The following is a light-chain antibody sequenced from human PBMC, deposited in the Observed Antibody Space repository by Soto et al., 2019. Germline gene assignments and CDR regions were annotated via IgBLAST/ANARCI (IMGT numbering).Light chain of an antibody. V-gene: IGLV2-8*01. Sequence: QSALTQPPSASGSPGQSVTISCTGTSSDVGGYNYVSWYQQHPGKAPKLMIYEVSKRPSGVPDRFSGSKSGNTASLTVSGLKAEDEADYYCSSYAGSNNLGVFGGGTKRTVL. CDR3: SSYAGSNNLGV. CDR2: EVS. J-gene: IGLJ2*01. CDR1: SSDVGGYNY.